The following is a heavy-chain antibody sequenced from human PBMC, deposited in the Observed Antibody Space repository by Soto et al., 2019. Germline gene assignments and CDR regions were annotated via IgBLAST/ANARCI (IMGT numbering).Heavy chain of an antibody. D-gene: IGHD6-13*01. V-gene: IGHV3-23*01. J-gene: IGHJ6*02. Sequence: GGSLRLSCAASGFTFSSYAMSWVRQAPGKGLEWVSAISGSGGSTYYADSVKGRFTISRDNSKNTLYLQMNGLRAEDTAVYYCAKDLSVAAAGSDYYYYGMDVWGQGTTVTVSS. CDR1: GFTFSSYA. CDR3: AKDLSVAAAGSDYYYYGMDV. CDR2: ISGSGGST.